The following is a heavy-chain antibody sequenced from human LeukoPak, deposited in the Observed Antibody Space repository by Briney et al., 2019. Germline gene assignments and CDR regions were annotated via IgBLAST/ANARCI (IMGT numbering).Heavy chain of an antibody. J-gene: IGHJ5*02. D-gene: IGHD3-22*01. Sequence: KPSETLSLTCTVSGGSISSYYWSWIRQPPGKGLEWIAYISYTTGTNYNPSLKSRVTVSVDTSKNRFSLSLSSVTAADTAVYYCARGLSDTSGYYYGGRFDPWGQGTLVTVSS. V-gene: IGHV4-59*03. CDR1: GGSISSYY. CDR3: ARGLSDTSGYYYGGRFDP. CDR2: ISYTTGT.